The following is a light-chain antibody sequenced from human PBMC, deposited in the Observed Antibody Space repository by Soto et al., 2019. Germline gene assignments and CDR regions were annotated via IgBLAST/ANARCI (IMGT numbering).Light chain of an antibody. J-gene: IGLJ3*02. Sequence: QSALTQPPSASGSPGQSVTISCTGTSSDVGAYKYVSWYQQYPGKAPKLMIYEVTKRPSGVPDRFSGSKSGNTASLTVSGLRAEDEAEYYCSSYVGNDIWVFGGGTKVTVL. CDR2: EVT. V-gene: IGLV2-8*01. CDR1: SSDVGAYKY. CDR3: SSYVGNDIWV.